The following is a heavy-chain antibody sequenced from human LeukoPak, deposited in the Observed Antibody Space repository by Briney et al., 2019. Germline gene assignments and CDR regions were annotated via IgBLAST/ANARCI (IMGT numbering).Heavy chain of an antibody. Sequence: GGSLRLSCAASGFTFSSYSMNWVRQAPGKGLEWVSSISSSSSYIYYADSVKGRFTISRDNAKNSLYLQMNSLRAEDTAVYYCARGNYDFWSGYSTHFDYWGQGILVTVSS. V-gene: IGHV3-21*01. CDR2: ISSSSSYI. CDR1: GFTFSSYS. D-gene: IGHD3-3*01. CDR3: ARGNYDFWSGYSTHFDY. J-gene: IGHJ4*02.